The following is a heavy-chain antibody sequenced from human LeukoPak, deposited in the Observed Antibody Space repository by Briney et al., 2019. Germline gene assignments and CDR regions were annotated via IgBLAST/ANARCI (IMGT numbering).Heavy chain of an antibody. Sequence: SETLSLTCTVSGGSVSSGSHYWSWIRQPPGKGLEWIGYIYHSGSTNYNPSLKSRVTISVDTSKNQFSLKLSSVTAADTAVYFCARDTVTADGFDIWGQGTMVTVSS. J-gene: IGHJ3*02. CDR3: ARDTVTADGFDI. CDR2: IYHSGST. CDR1: GGSVSSGSHY. V-gene: IGHV4-61*01. D-gene: IGHD4-17*01.